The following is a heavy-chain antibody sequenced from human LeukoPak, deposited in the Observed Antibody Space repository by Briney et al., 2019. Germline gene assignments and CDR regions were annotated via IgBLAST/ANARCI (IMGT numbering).Heavy chain of an antibody. J-gene: IGHJ4*02. V-gene: IGHV4-34*01. CDR1: GGSFSGYD. CDR3: ARGTGSYYY. Sequence: SETLPLTCAVFGGSFSGYDWNWIRQPPGKGLEWIGEINHSGSTNYNPSLKSRVTISVDTSKNQFSLKLISVTAADTAVYYCARGTGSYYYWGQGTLVTVSS. D-gene: IGHD3-10*01. CDR2: INHSGST.